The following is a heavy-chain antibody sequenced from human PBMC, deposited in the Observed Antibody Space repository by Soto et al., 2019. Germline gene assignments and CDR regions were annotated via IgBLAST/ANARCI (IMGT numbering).Heavy chain of an antibody. CDR3: ARDPNGGMATIFDY. Sequence: GGSLRLSCAASGFTFSSYSMNWVRQAPGKGLEWVSSISGSNSYIYYADSVKGRFTISRDNAKNSLYLQMNSLRADDTAVYYCARDPNGGMATIFDYWGQGTLVTVSS. J-gene: IGHJ4*02. V-gene: IGHV3-21*01. D-gene: IGHD5-12*01. CDR2: ISGSNSYI. CDR1: GFTFSSYS.